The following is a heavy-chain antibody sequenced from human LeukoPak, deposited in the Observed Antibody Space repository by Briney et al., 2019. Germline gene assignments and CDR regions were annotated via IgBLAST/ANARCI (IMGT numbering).Heavy chain of an antibody. CDR3: TIDYDYGWGSYRLGY. CDR2: IQSITDGGTT. CDR1: GSPFTEAW. V-gene: IGHV3-15*01. D-gene: IGHD3-16*02. J-gene: IGHJ4*02. Sequence: PGGPLRSPCPPPGSPFTEAWMTWVGQAPGKGLEWFGRIQSITDGGTTDYAAPVKGRFTISRDDSKNTLYLQLNSLKTEDTAMYYCTIDYDYGWGSYRLGYWGQGTLVTVSS.